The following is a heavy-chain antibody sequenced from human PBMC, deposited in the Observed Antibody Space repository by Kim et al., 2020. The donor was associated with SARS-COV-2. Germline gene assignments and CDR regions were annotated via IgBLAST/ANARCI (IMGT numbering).Heavy chain of an antibody. V-gene: IGHV3-30*18. J-gene: IGHJ4*02. Sequence: GGSLRLSCAASGFTFSSYGMHWVRQAPGKGLEWVAVISYDGSNKYYADSVKGRFTISRDNSKNTLYLQMNSLRAEDTAVYYCAKDLGDYTNLFDYWGQGTLVTVSS. CDR2: ISYDGSNK. CDR3: AKDLGDYTNLFDY. D-gene: IGHD4-4*01. CDR1: GFTFSSYG.